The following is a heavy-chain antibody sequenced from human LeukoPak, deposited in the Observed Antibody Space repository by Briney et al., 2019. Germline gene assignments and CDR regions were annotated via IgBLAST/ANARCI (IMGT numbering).Heavy chain of an antibody. D-gene: IGHD3-3*01. V-gene: IGHV4-4*08. CDR3: ARGLDIRSTIFGVAYNWFDP. CDR1: GFTFNTYW. Sequence: NPGGSLRLSCAASGFTFNTYWMSWVRQSPGKGLEWIGRIYTSGSTNYNPSLKSRVTISVDTSKNQFSLKLSSVTAADTAVYYCARGLDIRSTIFGVAYNWFDPWGQGTLVTVSS. J-gene: IGHJ5*02. CDR2: IYTSGST.